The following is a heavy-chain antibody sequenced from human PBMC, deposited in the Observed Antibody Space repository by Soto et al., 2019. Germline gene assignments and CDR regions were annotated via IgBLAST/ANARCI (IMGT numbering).Heavy chain of an antibody. J-gene: IGHJ4*02. CDR1: GFTISSYG. CDR3: AKESYYYGSGSFGY. D-gene: IGHD3-10*01. V-gene: IGHV3-30*18. CDR2: ISYDGSNK. Sequence: PGRSLRLSCGASGFTISSYGMHWVRQAPGKGLEWVAVISYDGSNKYYADSVKGRFTISRDNSKNTLYLQMNSLRAEDTAVYYCAKESYYYGSGSFGYWGQGTLVTVYS.